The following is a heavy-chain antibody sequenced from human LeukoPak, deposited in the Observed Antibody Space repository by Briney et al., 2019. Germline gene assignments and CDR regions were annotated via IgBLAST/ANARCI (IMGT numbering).Heavy chain of an antibody. J-gene: IGHJ6*02. CDR2: IYSGGST. Sequence: GVSLRLSCAASGFTVSSNYMSWVRQAPGKGLEWVSVIYSGGSTYYADSVKGRFTISRDNSKNTLYLQMNSLRAEDTAVYYCARRGCSGGSCYYYYYGMDVWGQGTTVTVSS. CDR3: ARRGCSGGSCYYYYYGMDV. CDR1: GFTVSSNY. D-gene: IGHD2-15*01. V-gene: IGHV3-53*01.